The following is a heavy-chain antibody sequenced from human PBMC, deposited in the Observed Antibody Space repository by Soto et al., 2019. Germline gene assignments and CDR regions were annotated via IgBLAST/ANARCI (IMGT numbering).Heavy chain of an antibody. Sequence: QVQLVQSGAEVKKPGSSVKVSCKASGGTFSNYAINWVRQAPGQGLEWMGGILPILGTAKSAQKFQGRVTVTADESTGTAYMERRSLGSDDTDVYFCASSGARDYYDTSGYGWGRGTLVSVSP. CDR2: ILPILGTA. CDR1: GGTFSNYA. J-gene: IGHJ1*01. CDR3: ASSGARDYYDTSGYG. D-gene: IGHD3-22*01. V-gene: IGHV1-69*12.